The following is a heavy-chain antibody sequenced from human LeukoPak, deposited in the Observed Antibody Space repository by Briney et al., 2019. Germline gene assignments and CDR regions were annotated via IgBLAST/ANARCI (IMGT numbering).Heavy chain of an antibody. CDR3: ARIRRGLNYYGSGSSYFDY. Sequence: SGPALVKPTQTLTLTCTFSGFSLSTRGMCVSWIRQPPGKALERLARIDWNDDKYYSTSLRTRLTISKDTSKNQVVLTMTNMDPLDTATYYCARIRRGLNYYGSGSSYFDYWGQGTLVTVSS. CDR2: IDWNDDK. V-gene: IGHV2-70*11. CDR1: GFSLSTRGMC. D-gene: IGHD3-10*01. J-gene: IGHJ4*02.